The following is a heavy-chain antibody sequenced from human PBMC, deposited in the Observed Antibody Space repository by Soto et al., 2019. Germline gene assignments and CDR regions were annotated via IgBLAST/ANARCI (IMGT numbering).Heavy chain of an antibody. CDR3: SRLPTLVVPAALILAT. D-gene: IGHD2-2*01. CDR1: GFTFSDYY. Sequence: GGSLRLSCAASGFTFSDYYMSWIRQAPGKGLEWVSYISSSGSTIYYADSVKGRFTISRDNAKNSLYLQMNSLRADDTGVYYCSRLPTLVVPAALILATWGQGTRVTVPQ. CDR2: ISSSGSTI. J-gene: IGHJ5*02. V-gene: IGHV3-11*01.